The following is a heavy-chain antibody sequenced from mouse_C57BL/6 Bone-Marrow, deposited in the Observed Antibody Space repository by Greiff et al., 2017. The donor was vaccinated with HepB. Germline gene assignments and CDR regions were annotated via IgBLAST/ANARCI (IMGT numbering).Heavy chain of an antibody. Sequence: VHVKQSGAELVRPGASVKLSCTASGFNIKDDYMHWVKQRPEQALEWIGWIDPENGDTEYASKFQGKATITADTSSNTAYLQLSSLTSEDTAVYYCTTTYYYGSHDYWGQGTTLTVSS. J-gene: IGHJ2*01. D-gene: IGHD1-1*01. CDR3: TTTYYYGSHDY. CDR2: IDPENGDT. V-gene: IGHV14-4*01. CDR1: GFNIKDDY.